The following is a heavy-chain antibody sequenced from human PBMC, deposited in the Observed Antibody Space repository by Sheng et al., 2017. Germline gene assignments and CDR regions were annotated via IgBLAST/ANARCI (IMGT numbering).Heavy chain of an antibody. CDR2: ISYDGSNK. CDR3: AKDVAKLYYDFWSGYFDAFDI. J-gene: IGHJ3*02. Sequence: ESVGGVVQPGRSLRLSCAASGFTFSSYGMHWVRQAPGKGLEWVAVISYDGSNKYYADSVKGRFTISRDNSKNTLYLQMNSLRAEDTAVYYCAKDVAKLYYDFWSGYFDAFDIWGQGTMVTVSS. CDR1: GFTFSSYG. D-gene: IGHD3-3*01. V-gene: IGHV3-30*18.